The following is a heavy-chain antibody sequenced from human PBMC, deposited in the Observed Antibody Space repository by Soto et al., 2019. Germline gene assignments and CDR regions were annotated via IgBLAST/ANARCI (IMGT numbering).Heavy chain of an antibody. CDR2: IIPIFGTA. CDR3: ARWGSSGSGAYYFDY. CDR1: GVTFSSYA. Sequence: SVKVSCKASGVTFSSYAISWVRQAPGQGLEWMGGIIPIFGTANYAQKFQGRVTITADESTSTAYMELSSLRSEDTAVYYCARWGSSGSGAYYFDYWGQGTLVTVSS. J-gene: IGHJ4*02. D-gene: IGHD6-19*01. V-gene: IGHV1-69*13.